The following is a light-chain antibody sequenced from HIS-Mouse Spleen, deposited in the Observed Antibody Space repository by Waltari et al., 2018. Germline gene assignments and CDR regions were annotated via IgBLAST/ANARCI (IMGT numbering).Light chain of an antibody. CDR3: NSRDSSGNHVV. CDR1: SLRSYY. CDR2: GKN. Sequence: SSELTQDPAVSVALGQTVTIPCQGASLRSYYASWYQQKPGQAPGLVIYGKNNRPSGIPDRFAGSSSGNTASLTITGAQAEDEADYYCNSRDSSGNHVVFGGGTKLTVL. V-gene: IGLV3-19*01. J-gene: IGLJ2*01.